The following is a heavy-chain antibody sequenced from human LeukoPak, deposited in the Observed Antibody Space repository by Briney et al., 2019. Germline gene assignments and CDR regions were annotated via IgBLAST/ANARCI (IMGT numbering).Heavy chain of an antibody. V-gene: IGHV3-49*03. J-gene: IGHJ4*02. Sequence: GGSLRLSCTASGFTFGDYAMSWIRQAPGKGLEWVGFIRSKAYGETADYAASVKGRFTISRDDSKAIAYLQINSLKTEDTAVYHCTGDRGAYNLYDYWGQGTLVTVSS. D-gene: IGHD1-1*01. CDR1: GFTFGDYA. CDR3: TGDRGAYNLYDY. CDR2: IRSKAYGETA.